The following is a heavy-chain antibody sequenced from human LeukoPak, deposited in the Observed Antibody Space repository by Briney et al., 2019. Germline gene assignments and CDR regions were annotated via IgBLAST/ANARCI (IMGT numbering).Heavy chain of an antibody. J-gene: IGHJ3*02. D-gene: IGHD4-17*01. CDR1: GFTFSSYA. CDR3: ASSSYGDYVAFDI. Sequence: PGGSLRLSCAASGFTFSSYAMSWVRQAPGKGLEWVSAISGSGGSTYYADSVKGRFTISRDNSKNTLYLQMNSLRAEDTAVYYCASSSYGDYVAFDIWGQGTMVTVSS. CDR2: ISGSGGST. V-gene: IGHV3-23*01.